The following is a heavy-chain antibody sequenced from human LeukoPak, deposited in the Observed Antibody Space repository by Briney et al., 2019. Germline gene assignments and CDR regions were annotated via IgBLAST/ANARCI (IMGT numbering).Heavy chain of an antibody. CDR3: ARGGIAAAGTGYFDY. J-gene: IGHJ4*02. D-gene: IGHD6-13*01. CDR1: GYTFTGYY. CDR2: INPNSGGT. V-gene: IGHV1-2*02. Sequence: ASVKVSCKASGYTFTGYYMHWVRQAPGQGLEWMGWINPNSGGTNYAQKFQGRVTMTRDTSISTAYMDLSRLRSDDTAVSYCARGGIAAAGTGYFDYWGQGTLVTVSS.